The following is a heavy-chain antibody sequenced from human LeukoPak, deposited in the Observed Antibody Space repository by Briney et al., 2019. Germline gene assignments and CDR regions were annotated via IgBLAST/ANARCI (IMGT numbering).Heavy chain of an antibody. D-gene: IGHD3-10*01. J-gene: IGHJ6*02. Sequence: SQTLSLTCALSGDSFSSNSAAWNWIRQSPSRGLEWLGRTYYRSKLYNDYAVSVKSRITINPDTSKNQFSLQLNSVTPEDTAVYYCARVMYYYGSGSPGYYYGMDVWGQGTTVTVSS. CDR1: GDSFSSNSAA. CDR3: ARVMYYYGSGSPGYYYGMDV. CDR2: TYYRSKLYN. V-gene: IGHV6-1*01.